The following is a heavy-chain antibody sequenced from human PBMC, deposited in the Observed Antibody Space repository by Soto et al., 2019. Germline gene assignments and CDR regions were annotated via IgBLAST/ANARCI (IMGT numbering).Heavy chain of an antibody. CDR1: GGSISSSSYY. CDR2: IYYSGST. D-gene: IGHD1-1*01. Sequence: SETLSLTCTVSGGSISSSSYYWGWIRQPPGKGLEWIGSIYYSGSTYYNQSLKSRVTISVDTSKNQFSLKLSSVTVADTAVYYCAREEYYNNVDYWGQGTLVTVSS. J-gene: IGHJ4*02. V-gene: IGHV4-39*01. CDR3: AREEYYNNVDY.